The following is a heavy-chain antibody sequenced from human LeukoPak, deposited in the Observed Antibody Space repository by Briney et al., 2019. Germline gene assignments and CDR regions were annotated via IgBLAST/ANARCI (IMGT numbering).Heavy chain of an antibody. CDR3: ARGTPGAYYDFWSGSYYFDY. CDR1: GYTFTSYG. Sequence: ASVKVSCKASGYTFTSYGISWVRQAPGQGLEWMGWISAYNGNTNYAQKLQGRVTMTTDTSTSTAYMELRSLRSDDTAVYYCARGTPGAYYDFWSGSYYFDYWGQGTLVTVSS. D-gene: IGHD3-3*01. CDR2: ISAYNGNT. J-gene: IGHJ4*02. V-gene: IGHV1-18*01.